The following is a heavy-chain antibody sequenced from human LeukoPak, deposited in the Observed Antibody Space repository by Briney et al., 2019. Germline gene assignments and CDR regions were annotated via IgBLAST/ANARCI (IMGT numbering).Heavy chain of an antibody. CDR2: ISYDGSNK. CDR1: GFTFSSYA. Sequence: PVGSLRLSCAASGFTFSSYAMHWVRQAPGKGLEWVAVISYDGSNKYYADSVKGRFTISRDNSKNTLYLQMNSLRAEDTAVYYCAGGEWEYCSSTSCYGWGQGTLVTVSS. V-gene: IGHV3-30-3*01. J-gene: IGHJ4*02. CDR3: AGGEWEYCSSTSCYG. D-gene: IGHD2-2*01.